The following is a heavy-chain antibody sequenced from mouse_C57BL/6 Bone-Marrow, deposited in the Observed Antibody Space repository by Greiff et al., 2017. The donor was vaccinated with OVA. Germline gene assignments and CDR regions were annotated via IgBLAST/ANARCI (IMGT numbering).Heavy chain of an antibody. D-gene: IGHD2-5*01. Sequence: VKLQESGAELVKPGASVKMSCKASGYTFTTYPIEWMKQNHGKSLEWIGNFHPYNDDTKYNEKFKGKATLTVEKSSSTVYLELSRLTSDDSAVYYCARGDYSNYDYAMDYWGQGTSVTVSS. CDR1: GYTFTTYP. CDR2: FHPYNDDT. V-gene: IGHV1-47*01. CDR3: ARGDYSNYDYAMDY. J-gene: IGHJ4*01.